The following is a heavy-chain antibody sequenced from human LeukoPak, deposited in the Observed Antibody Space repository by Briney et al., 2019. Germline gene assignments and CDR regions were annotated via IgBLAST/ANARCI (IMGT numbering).Heavy chain of an antibody. V-gene: IGHV1-18*01. CDR2: ISAYNGNT. CDR1: GYTFTSYG. D-gene: IGHD1-26*01. Sequence: ASVKVSCKASGYTFTSYGISWVRQAPGQGLEWMGWISAYNGNTNYAQKLQGRVTMTTDTSTSTAYMELRSLRSDDTAVYYGARLQGRWELPKLDYWGQGTLVTVSS. CDR3: ARLQGRWELPKLDY. J-gene: IGHJ4*02.